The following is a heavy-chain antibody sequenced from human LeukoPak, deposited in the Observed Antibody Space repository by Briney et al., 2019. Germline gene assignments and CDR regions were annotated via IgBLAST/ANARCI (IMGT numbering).Heavy chain of an antibody. CDR2: ISSSSSYI. CDR3: ARDAPAVGYCSSTSCYPDY. CDR1: GFTFSSYS. D-gene: IGHD2-2*01. V-gene: IGHV3-21*01. J-gene: IGHJ4*02. Sequence: GGPLRLSCAASGFTFSSYSMNWVRQAPGKGLEWVSSISSSSSYIYYADSVKGRFTISRDNAKNSLYLQMNSLRAEDTAVYYCARDAPAVGYCSSTSCYPDYWGQGTLVTVSS.